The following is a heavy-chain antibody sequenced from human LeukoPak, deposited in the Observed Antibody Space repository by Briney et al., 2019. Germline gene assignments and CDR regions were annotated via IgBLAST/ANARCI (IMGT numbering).Heavy chain of an antibody. CDR2: MNPNSGNT. CDR1: GYTFTSYD. D-gene: IGHD3-10*01. CDR3: ARAPQGRLLWFGELLNNWFDP. V-gene: IGHV1-8*01. J-gene: IGHJ5*02. Sequence: GASVKVSCKASGYTFTSYDINWVRQATGQGLEWMGWMNPNSGNTGYAQKFQGRVTMTRKTSISTDYMELSSLRSEDTAVYYGARAPQGRLLWFGELLNNWFDPWGQGTLVTVSS.